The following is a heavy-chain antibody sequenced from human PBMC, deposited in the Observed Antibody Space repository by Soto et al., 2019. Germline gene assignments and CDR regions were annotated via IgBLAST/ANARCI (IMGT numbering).Heavy chain of an antibody. Sequence: QLQLQESGPGLVKPSETLSLTCTVSGGSISSSSYYWGWIRQPPGKGLEWIGSIYYSGSTYYNPSLKSRVTISVDTSKNQFSLKLSSVTAADTAVYYCARRDGYNYNFDYWGQRTLVTVSS. V-gene: IGHV4-39*01. D-gene: IGHD5-12*01. CDR1: GGSISSSSYY. CDR3: ARRDGYNYNFDY. CDR2: IYYSGST. J-gene: IGHJ4*02.